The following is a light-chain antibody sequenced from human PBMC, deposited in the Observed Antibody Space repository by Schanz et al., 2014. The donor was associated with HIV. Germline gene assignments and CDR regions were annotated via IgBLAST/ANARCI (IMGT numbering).Light chain of an antibody. J-gene: IGKJ1*01. CDR2: TAS. CDR1: QVISSF. CDR3: QQYAVSSWT. Sequence: DIQLTQSPSSVSASVGDRVSITCRASQVISSFLAWYQQKPGKAPNLLIYTASSFESGVPSRFIGSGSGTDFTLTINGLQPDDFATYYCQQYAVSSWTFGLGTRVQSK. V-gene: IGKV1-12*01.